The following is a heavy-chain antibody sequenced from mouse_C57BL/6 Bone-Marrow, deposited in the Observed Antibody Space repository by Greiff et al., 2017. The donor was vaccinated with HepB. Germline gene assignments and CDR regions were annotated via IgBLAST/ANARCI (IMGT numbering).Heavy chain of an antibody. CDR3: ARDYGSRYFDV. V-gene: IGHV1-69*01. CDR2: IDPSDSYT. CDR1: GYTFTSYW. J-gene: IGHJ1*03. Sequence: QVQLKESGAELVMPGASVKLSCKASGYTFTSYWMHWVKQRPGQGLEWIGEIDPSDSYTNYNQKFKGKSTLTVDKSSSTAYMQLSSLTSEDSAVYYCARDYGSRYFDVWGTGTTVTVSS. D-gene: IGHD1-1*01.